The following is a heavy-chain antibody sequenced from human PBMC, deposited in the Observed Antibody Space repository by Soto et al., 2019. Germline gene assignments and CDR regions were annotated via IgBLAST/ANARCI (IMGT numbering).Heavy chain of an antibody. Sequence: PGGSLRLSCAASGFAFSTYGMHWVRQAPGKGLEWVTFISYDGNTEYYADSVKGRFTISRDNSKNTLHLQMNSLRPEDTAVYYCVKDAPPDYADSLFFDFWGQGTLVTVSS. J-gene: IGHJ4*02. D-gene: IGHD4-17*01. CDR2: ISYDGNTE. V-gene: IGHV3-30*18. CDR3: VKDAPPDYADSLFFDF. CDR1: GFAFSTYG.